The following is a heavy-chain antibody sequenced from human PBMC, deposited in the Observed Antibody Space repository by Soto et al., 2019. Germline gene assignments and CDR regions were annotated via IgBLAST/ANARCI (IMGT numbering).Heavy chain of an antibody. CDR2: VYHNGDT. V-gene: IGHV4-59*11. CDR3: ASGFCTGVGCQLTYFDY. CDR1: GGSISRHY. Sequence: SETLSLAWIVSGGSISRHYWSWIRQAPGKGVEWIGYVYHNGDTNKNRSLRRRVTISIPKSRHHISLKLNSVPAADTAVYYCASGFCTGVGCQLTYFDYCGQGVLVTVPS. D-gene: IGHD2-15*01. J-gene: IGHJ4*02.